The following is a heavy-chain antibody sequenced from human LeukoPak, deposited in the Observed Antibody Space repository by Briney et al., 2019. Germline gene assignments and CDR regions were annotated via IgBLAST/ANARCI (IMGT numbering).Heavy chain of an antibody. D-gene: IGHD6-19*01. J-gene: IGHJ4*02. Sequence: GGSLRLSCAASGFTFSDYYMNWIRQAPGKGLEGVSYISSRGTIIHYADSVKGRFTISRDSAKNSLYLQMNSLRAEDTAVYYCARDLGGWDFDYWGQGTLVTVSS. CDR2: ISSRGTII. V-gene: IGHV3-11*04. CDR1: GFTFSDYY. CDR3: ARDLGGWDFDY.